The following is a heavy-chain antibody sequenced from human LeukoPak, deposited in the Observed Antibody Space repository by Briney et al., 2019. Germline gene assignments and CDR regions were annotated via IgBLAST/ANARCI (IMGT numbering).Heavy chain of an antibody. V-gene: IGHV4-34*01. Sequence: PSETLSLTCAVYGGSFSGYYWSWIRQPPGKGLEWIGEINHSGSTNYNPSLKSRVTISVDTSKNQFSLKLSSVTAADTAVYYCARGLRGRWLQSGDAFDIWGQGTMVTVSS. D-gene: IGHD5-24*01. CDR1: GGSFSGYY. J-gene: IGHJ3*02. CDR2: INHSGST. CDR3: ARGLRGRWLQSGDAFDI.